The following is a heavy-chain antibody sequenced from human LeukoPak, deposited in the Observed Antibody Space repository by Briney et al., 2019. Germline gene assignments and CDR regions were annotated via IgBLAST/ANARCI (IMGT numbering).Heavy chain of an antibody. D-gene: IGHD6-19*01. J-gene: IGHJ4*02. Sequence: PGGSLRLSCAASGFTFSSYAMHWVRQAPGKGLEWVAVISYDGSNKYYADSVKGRFTISRDNSKNTLYLQMNSLRAEDTAVYYCARGDQHGSGWEALNYWGQGTLVTVSS. V-gene: IGHV3-30-3*01. CDR2: ISYDGSNK. CDR3: ARGDQHGSGWEALNY. CDR1: GFTFSSYA.